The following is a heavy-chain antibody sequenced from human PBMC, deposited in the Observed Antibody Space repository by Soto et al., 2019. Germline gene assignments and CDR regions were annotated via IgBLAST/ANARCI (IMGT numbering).Heavy chain of an antibody. CDR1: GYTFTSYG. CDR3: ATVLRFLEWLFAWDV. D-gene: IGHD3-3*01. Sequence: GASVKVSCKASGYTFTSYGISWVRQAPGQGLEWMGWISAYNGETIYAQKFQGRVTMTEDTSTDTAYMELSSLRSEDTAVYYCATVLRFLEWLFAWDVWGRGTTVTVSS. V-gene: IGHV1-18*01. J-gene: IGHJ6*02. CDR2: ISAYNGET.